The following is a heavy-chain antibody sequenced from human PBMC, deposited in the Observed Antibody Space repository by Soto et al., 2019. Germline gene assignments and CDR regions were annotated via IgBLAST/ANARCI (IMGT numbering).Heavy chain of an antibody. CDR3: ARSIFGVVIDYYYYMDV. J-gene: IGHJ6*03. CDR2: IYYSGST. Sequence: SETLSLTCTVSGGSISSSSYYWGWIRQPRGKGLEWIGSIYYSGSTYYNPSLKSRVTISVDTSKNQFSLKLSSVTAADTAVYYCARSIFGVVIDYYYYMDVWGKGATVTVSS. V-gene: IGHV4-39*01. D-gene: IGHD3-3*01. CDR1: GGSISSSSYY.